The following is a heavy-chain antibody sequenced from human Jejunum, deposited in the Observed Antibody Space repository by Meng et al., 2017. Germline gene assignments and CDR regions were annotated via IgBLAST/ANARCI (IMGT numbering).Heavy chain of an antibody. D-gene: IGHD3-22*01. Sequence: GGSLRLSCAASGFTFHNYAMSWVRQAPGKGLEWVSAISGGGSSAYYADSVKGRFTISRDKSKNTLYLQMNSLRAEDTAVYYCAKDTRKNYYDSSGYSIDSWGQG. CDR2: ISGGGSSA. CDR3: AKDTRKNYYDSSGYSIDS. CDR1: GFTFHNYA. V-gene: IGHV3-23*01. J-gene: IGHJ4*02.